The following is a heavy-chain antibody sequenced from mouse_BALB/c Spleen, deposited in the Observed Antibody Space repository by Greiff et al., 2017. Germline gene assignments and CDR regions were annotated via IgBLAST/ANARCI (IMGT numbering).Heavy chain of an antibody. V-gene: IGHV3-8*02. J-gene: IGHJ2*01. CDR1: GDSITSGY. Sequence: DVQLQESGPGLVKPSQTLSLTCSVTGDSITSGYWNWIRKFPGNKLEYMGYISYSGSTYYNPSLKSRISITRDTSKNQYYLQLNSVTTEDTATYYCARGGDDGYYVSYFDYWGQGTTLTVSS. CDR2: ISYSGST. CDR3: ARGGDDGYYVSYFDY. D-gene: IGHD2-3*01.